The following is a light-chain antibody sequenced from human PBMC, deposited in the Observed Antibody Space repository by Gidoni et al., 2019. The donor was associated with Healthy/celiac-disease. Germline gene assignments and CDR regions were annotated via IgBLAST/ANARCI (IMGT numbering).Light chain of an antibody. Sequence: IVLTQSPATLSLSPGERATLACRASQSVTSYLAWYQQKPGQAPRLLIYDASNRATGIPARFSGSGSGTDFTLTISSLETEDFAVYYCQQRSNWPPFTFGPGTKVDIK. J-gene: IGKJ3*01. CDR1: QSVTSY. V-gene: IGKV3-11*01. CDR2: DAS. CDR3: QQRSNWPPFT.